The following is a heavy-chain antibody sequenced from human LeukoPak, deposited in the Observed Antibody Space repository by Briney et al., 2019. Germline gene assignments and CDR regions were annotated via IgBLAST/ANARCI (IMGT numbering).Heavy chain of an antibody. Sequence: SETLSLTCTVSGGSISSGSYYWSWIRQPAGKGLEWIGRIYTSGSTNYNPSLKSRVTTSVDTSKNQFSLKLSSVTAADTAVYYCARAGPFGNWFDPWGQGTLVTVSS. CDR1: GGSISSGSYY. J-gene: IGHJ5*02. CDR2: IYTSGST. V-gene: IGHV4-61*02. CDR3: ARAGPFGNWFDP. D-gene: IGHD3-10*01.